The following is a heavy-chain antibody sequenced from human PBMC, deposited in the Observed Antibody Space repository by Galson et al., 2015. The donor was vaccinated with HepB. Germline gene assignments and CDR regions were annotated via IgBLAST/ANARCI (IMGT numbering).Heavy chain of an antibody. Sequence: SLRLSCAASGFTFSSYAMSWVRQAPGKGLEWVSAISGSGGSTYYADSVKGRFTISRDNSKNTLYLQMNSLRAEDTAVYYCAKGLSYYYYMDVWGKGTTVTVSS. V-gene: IGHV3-23*01. D-gene: IGHD3-16*01. CDR1: GFTFSSYA. CDR3: AKGLSYYYYMDV. J-gene: IGHJ6*03. CDR2: ISGSGGST.